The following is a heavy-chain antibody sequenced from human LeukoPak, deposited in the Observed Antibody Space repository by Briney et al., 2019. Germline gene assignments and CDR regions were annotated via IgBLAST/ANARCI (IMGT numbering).Heavy chain of an antibody. V-gene: IGHV3-30-3*01. J-gene: IGHJ4*02. CDR3: ARDWYYYDSSGYYFPFDY. CDR2: ISYDGSNK. D-gene: IGHD3-22*01. Sequence: PGGSLRLSCAASGFTFSSYAMHWVRQAPGKGLEWVAVISYDGSNKYYADSVKGRFTISRDNSKNTLYLQTNSLRAEDTAVYYCARDWYYYDSSGYYFPFDYWGQGTLVTVSS. CDR1: GFTFSSYA.